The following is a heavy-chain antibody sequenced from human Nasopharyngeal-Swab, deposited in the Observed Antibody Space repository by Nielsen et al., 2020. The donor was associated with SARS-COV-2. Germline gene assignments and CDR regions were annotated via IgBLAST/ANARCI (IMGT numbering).Heavy chain of an antibody. CDR1: GCTVGALG. CDR2: MRRKSYGGTT. Sequence: GWSMRLARTAYGCTVGALGMAWVSQAPGKGLEWIGFMRRKSYGGTTEHAATVKGRFTISRDDYNTIAYLQMNSLQTEDIAVYYCTSIYGVYGVDSWGQGTLVTVSS. D-gene: IGHD4-17*01. CDR3: TSIYGVYGVDS. V-gene: IGHV3-49*04. J-gene: IGHJ4*02.